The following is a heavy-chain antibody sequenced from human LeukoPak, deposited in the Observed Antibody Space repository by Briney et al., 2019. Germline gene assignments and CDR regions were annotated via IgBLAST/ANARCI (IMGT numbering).Heavy chain of an antibody. Sequence: ASVKVSCKVSGYTLTELSMHWVRQAPGKGLEWMGGFDPEDGETIYAQKFQGRVTMTEDTSTDTAYMEPSSLRSEDTAVYYCATDPYSGSYLVDAFDIWGQGTMVTVSS. CDR2: FDPEDGET. CDR3: ATDPYSGSYLVDAFDI. D-gene: IGHD1-26*01. V-gene: IGHV1-24*01. J-gene: IGHJ3*02. CDR1: GYTLTELS.